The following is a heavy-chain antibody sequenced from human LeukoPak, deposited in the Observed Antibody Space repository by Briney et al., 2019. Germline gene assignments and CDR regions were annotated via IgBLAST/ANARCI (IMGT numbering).Heavy chain of an antibody. CDR1: GFTFSSYW. Sequence: PGGSLRLSCAASGFTFSSYWMSWVRQAPGTGLEWVANIKQDGSEKYYVDSVKGRFTISRDNAKNSLYLQMNSLRAEDTAVYYCAREDYYYYYGMDVWGQGTTVTVSS. V-gene: IGHV3-7*01. CDR2: IKQDGSEK. J-gene: IGHJ6*02. CDR3: AREDYYYYYGMDV.